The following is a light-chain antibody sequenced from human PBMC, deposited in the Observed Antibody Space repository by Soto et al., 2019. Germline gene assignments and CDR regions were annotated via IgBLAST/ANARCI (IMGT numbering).Light chain of an antibody. CDR1: QTISSW. V-gene: IGKV1-5*01. J-gene: IGKJ1*01. CDR3: QQYNTWGT. Sequence: DIQMTRSPSTLSGSVGDRVTITCRASQTISSWLAWYQQKPGKAPKLLIYDASSLESGVPSRFSGSGSETEFTLSINSLQPDDFATYYCQQYNTWGTFGQGTKVDI. CDR2: DAS.